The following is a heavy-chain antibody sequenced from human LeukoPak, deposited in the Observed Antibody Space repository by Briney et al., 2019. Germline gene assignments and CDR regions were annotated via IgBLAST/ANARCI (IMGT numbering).Heavy chain of an antibody. CDR1: GGSISSGDYY. V-gene: IGHV4-30-4*08. J-gene: IGHJ5*02. CDR2: IYYSGST. D-gene: IGHD2-2*01. Sequence: PSETLSLTCTVSGGSISSGDYYWSWIRQPPGKGLEWIGYIYYSGSTYYNPSLRSRVTISVDTSKNQFSLKLSSVTAADTAVYYRARATLDCSSTSCYGIGDWFDPWGQGTLVTVSS. CDR3: ARATLDCSSTSCYGIGDWFDP.